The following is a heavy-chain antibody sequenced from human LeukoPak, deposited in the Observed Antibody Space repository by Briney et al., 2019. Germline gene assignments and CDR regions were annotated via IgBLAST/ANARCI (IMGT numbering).Heavy chain of an antibody. CDR2: IIPIFGTA. J-gene: IGHJ4*02. Sequence: ASVKVSCKASGGTFSSYAMSWVRQAPGQGLEWMGRIIPIFGTANSVQKFEGRVTITTDQSTSTAHMELSSLRSEDTAVYCCAREEAAAALPFDYWGQGTLVTVSS. CDR1: GGTFSSYA. D-gene: IGHD6-13*01. V-gene: IGHV1-69*05. CDR3: AREEAAAALPFDY.